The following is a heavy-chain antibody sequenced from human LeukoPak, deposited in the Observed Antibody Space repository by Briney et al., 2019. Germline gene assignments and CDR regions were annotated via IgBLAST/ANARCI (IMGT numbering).Heavy chain of an antibody. Sequence: GGSLRLSCAASGFTFSGSAMHWVRQASGKGLEWVGRIRSKVNNYATAYAASVKGRFTISRDDSKNTAYLQMNSLKAEDTAVYYCTRLGSNSGADYWGQGTLVTVSS. J-gene: IGHJ4*02. CDR1: GFTFSGSA. CDR2: IRSKVNNYAT. D-gene: IGHD6-19*01. V-gene: IGHV3-73*01. CDR3: TRLGSNSGADY.